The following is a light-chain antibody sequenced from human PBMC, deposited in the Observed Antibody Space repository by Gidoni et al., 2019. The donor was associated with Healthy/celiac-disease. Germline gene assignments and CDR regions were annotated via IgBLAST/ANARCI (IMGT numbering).Light chain of an antibody. CDR3: GTWDSSLSAGE. J-gene: IGLJ3*02. Sequence: QSVLTQPPSVSAAPGQKVTISCSGSSSNIGNNYVSWYQQLPGTAPKLLIYENKKRPSGIPDRFSGSKSGTSATLGITGLQTGDEADYYCGTWDSSLSAGEFGGGTKLTVL. CDR1: SSNIGNNY. CDR2: ENK. V-gene: IGLV1-51*01.